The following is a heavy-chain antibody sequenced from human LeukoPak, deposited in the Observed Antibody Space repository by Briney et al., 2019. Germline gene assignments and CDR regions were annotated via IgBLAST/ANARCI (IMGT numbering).Heavy chain of an antibody. D-gene: IGHD3-10*01. CDR2: INHSGST. V-gene: IGHV4-34*01. CDR1: GGSFSGYY. J-gene: IGHJ4*02. Sequence: SETLSLTCAVYGGSFSGYYWSWIRQPPGKGLEWIGEINHSGSTNYNPSLKSRVTISVDTSKNQFSLKLSSVTAADTAVYYCARLPRTYYYGSGSPPFDYWGQGTLVTVSS. CDR3: ARLPRTYYYGSGSPPFDY.